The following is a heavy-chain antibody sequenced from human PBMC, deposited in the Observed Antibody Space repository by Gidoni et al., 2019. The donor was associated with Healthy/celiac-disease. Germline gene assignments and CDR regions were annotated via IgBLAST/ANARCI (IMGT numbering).Heavy chain of an antibody. Sequence: QVQLVASGGGVVQPGRSLRLSSAASGFTFSSFAMHCVRQAPGKGLEWVAVISYDGSNKYYADSVKGRFTISRDNSKNTLYLQMNSLRAEDTAVYYCARDPEDIVVVPAAGPAEGNWFDPWGQGTLVTVSS. D-gene: IGHD2-2*01. CDR1: GFTFSSFA. CDR3: ARDPEDIVVVPAAGPAEGNWFDP. CDR2: ISYDGSNK. J-gene: IGHJ5*02. V-gene: IGHV3-30*04.